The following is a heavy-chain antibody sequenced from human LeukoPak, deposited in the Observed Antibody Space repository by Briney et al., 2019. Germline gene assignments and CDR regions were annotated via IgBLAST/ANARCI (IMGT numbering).Heavy chain of an antibody. D-gene: IGHD3-22*01. J-gene: IGHJ4*02. CDR3: ARDIYDSSGYYYGPFDY. CDR1: GFTFSSYW. V-gene: IGHV3-74*01. CDR2: ISTDGSST. Sequence: PGGSLRLSCAASGFTFSSYWMHWVRQAPGKGLVWVSHISTDGSSTSYADSVKGRFTISRDNAKNTLCLQMNSLRAEDTAVYYCARDIYDSSGYYYGPFDYWGQGTLVTVSS.